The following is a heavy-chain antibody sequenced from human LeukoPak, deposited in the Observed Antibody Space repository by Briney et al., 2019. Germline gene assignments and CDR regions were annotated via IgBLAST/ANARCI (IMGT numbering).Heavy chain of an antibody. D-gene: IGHD2-2*01. V-gene: IGHV3-23*01. CDR2: ISSSGGST. CDR3: AKDEEIPSDYYYFDV. J-gene: IGHJ6*03. Sequence: HSGGSLRLSCAASGFTFSSYAMSWVRQAPGKGLEWVSAISSSGGSTYYADSVKGRFTISRDNSKNNLYLQLNSLRAEDTAVYYCAKDEEIPSDYYYFDVWGKGTTVTVSS. CDR1: GFTFSSYA.